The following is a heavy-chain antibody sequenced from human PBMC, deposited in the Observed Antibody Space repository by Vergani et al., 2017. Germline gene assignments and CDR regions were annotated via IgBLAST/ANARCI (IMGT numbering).Heavy chain of an antibody. J-gene: IGHJ6*03. CDR3: ARGFYDFWSGYSGYYYMDV. CDR2: IYRTGRT. CDR1: GFSIDNGYY. Sequence: QVQLQESGPGLVKPSETLSLTCAVSGFSIDNGYYWDWIRQPPGKGLVWIGSIYRTGRTHFNPSLKSRVTISVDTSNNHFSLRLNSLTAADTAVYYCARGFYDFWSGYSGYYYMDVWGKGTTVTVSS. V-gene: IGHV4-38-2*01. D-gene: IGHD3-3*01.